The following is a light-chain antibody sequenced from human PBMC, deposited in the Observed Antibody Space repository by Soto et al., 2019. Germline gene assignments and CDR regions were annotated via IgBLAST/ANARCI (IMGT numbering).Light chain of an antibody. CDR3: MHALRVLPS. CDR2: VGS. Sequence: DILMTQSPRSLPVTPGEPATISCRASQIILRSNCCNYLDWYLQKPGQSPQLLIYVGSNRASGVHDRFSGSVYGTNFTLNISRMEAEDVGVYYCMHALRVLPSFGPGTKVDIK. J-gene: IGKJ3*01. CDR1: QIILRSNCCNY. V-gene: IGKV2-28*01.